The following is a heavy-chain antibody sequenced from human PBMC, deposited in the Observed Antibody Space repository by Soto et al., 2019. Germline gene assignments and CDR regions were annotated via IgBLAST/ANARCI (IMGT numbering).Heavy chain of an antibody. Sequence: GDSLKISCKGSGYSFTNYWIGWVRQMPGKGLEWMGIIYPGDSDTRYSPSFQGQVIISADQSISTAYLQWSSLQASDTAMYYCARGFEYSSSRAVGDYWGRGTLVTVSS. CDR1: GYSFTNYW. CDR2: IYPGDSDT. D-gene: IGHD6-6*01. CDR3: ARGFEYSSSRAVGDY. J-gene: IGHJ4*02. V-gene: IGHV5-51*01.